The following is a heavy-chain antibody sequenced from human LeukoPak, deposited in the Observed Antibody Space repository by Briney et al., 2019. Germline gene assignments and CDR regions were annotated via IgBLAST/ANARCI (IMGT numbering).Heavy chain of an antibody. V-gene: IGHV3-9*01. CDR2: INWKTGNG. D-gene: IGHD5-24*01. Sequence: GGSLRLSCAVSGFNYDDYAMHWVRQAPGRGLEWVSGINWKTGNGIYADSVKGRFTISRDNAKNSLYLQMSSLRAEDTALYYCTRRAARWQFDLWGRGTLLTVSS. CDR3: TRRAARWQFDL. J-gene: IGHJ2*01. CDR1: GFNYDDYA.